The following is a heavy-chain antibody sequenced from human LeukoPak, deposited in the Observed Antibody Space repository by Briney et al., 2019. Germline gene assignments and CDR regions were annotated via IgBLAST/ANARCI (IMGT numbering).Heavy chain of an antibody. Sequence: SETLSPTCTVSGGSISSYYWSWIRQPPGKGLEWIGYIYCSGSTNYNPSLKSRVTISVDTSKNQFSLKLSSVTAADTAVYYCARRGPRQQPYYMDVWGKGTTVTVSS. D-gene: IGHD6-13*01. V-gene: IGHV4-59*08. CDR1: GGSISSYY. J-gene: IGHJ6*03. CDR3: ARRGPRQQPYYMDV. CDR2: IYCSGST.